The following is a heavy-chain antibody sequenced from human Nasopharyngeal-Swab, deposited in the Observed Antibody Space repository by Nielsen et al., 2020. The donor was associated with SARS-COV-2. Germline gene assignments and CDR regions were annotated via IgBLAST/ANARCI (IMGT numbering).Heavy chain of an antibody. D-gene: IGHD3-22*01. CDR3: ARDDSSPHVGAFDI. CDR2: ISSSGSTI. V-gene: IGHV3-48*03. Sequence: GGSLRLSCAASGFTFSSYEMNWVRQAPGKGLEWVSYISSSGSTIYYADSVKGRFTISRDNAKNSLYLQMNSLRAEDTAVYYCARDDSSPHVGAFDIWGQGTTVTVSS. J-gene: IGHJ3*02. CDR1: GFTFSSYE.